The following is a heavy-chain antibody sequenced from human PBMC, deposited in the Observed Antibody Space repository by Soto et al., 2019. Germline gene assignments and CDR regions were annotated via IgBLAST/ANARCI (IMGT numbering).Heavy chain of an antibody. V-gene: IGHV3-9*01. D-gene: IGHD6-19*01. CDR1: GFTFNEYA. CDR3: AKDTDSSGWHSFDY. Sequence: DVQLVESGGGLVQPGRSLRLSCAVSGFTFNEYAMHWVRQVPGKGLEWVSGITWNSGMIGYADSVNGRFTISRDNAKNSLYLQMNSLRPEDTALYYCAKDTDSSGWHSFDYWGRGIVVTVSS. CDR2: ITWNSGMI. J-gene: IGHJ4*02.